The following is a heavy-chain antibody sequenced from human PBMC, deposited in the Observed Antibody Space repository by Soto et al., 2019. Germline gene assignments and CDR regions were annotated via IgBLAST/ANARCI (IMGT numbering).Heavy chain of an antibody. Sequence: QVQLVESGGGVVQPGRSLRLSCAASGFTFSNYGMHWVRQAPGKGLEWVTTISSDGNDKYYAGSVKGRFTISRDNSENTLDLQMNGLRADDTAGYYCVKGSSTAHQCLDDWGQGTMVTVSS. D-gene: IGHD3-10*01. CDR2: ISSDGNDK. V-gene: IGHV3-30*18. J-gene: IGHJ4*02. CDR1: GFTFSNYG. CDR3: VKGSSTAHQCLDD.